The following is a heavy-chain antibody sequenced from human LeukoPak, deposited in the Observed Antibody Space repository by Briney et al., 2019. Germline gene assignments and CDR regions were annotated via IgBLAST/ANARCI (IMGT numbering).Heavy chain of an antibody. CDR3: AKRGSGITVAADY. J-gene: IGHJ4*02. V-gene: IGHV3-11*01. Sequence: PGGSLRLSCAASGFTFSDYYMSWIRQAPGKGLEWVSYISSSGSTIYYADSVKGRFTISRDNAKNSLYLQMNSLRADDTAVYYCAKRGSGITVAADYWGQGTLVTVSS. CDR2: ISSSGSTI. D-gene: IGHD6-19*01. CDR1: GFTFSDYY.